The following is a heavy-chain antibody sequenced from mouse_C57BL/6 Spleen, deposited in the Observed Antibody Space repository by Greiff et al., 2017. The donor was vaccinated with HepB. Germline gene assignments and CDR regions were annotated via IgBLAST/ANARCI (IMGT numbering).Heavy chain of an antibody. CDR2: IYPGSGST. Sequence: QVHVKQPGAELVKPGASVKMSCKASGYTFTSYWITWVKQRPGQGLEWIGDIYPGSGSTNYNEKFKSKATLTVDTSTSTAYMQLSSLTSEDSAVYYCARRIYYGSSYRAMDYWGQGTSVTVSS. D-gene: IGHD1-1*01. J-gene: IGHJ4*01. CDR3: ARRIYYGSSYRAMDY. CDR1: GYTFTSYW. V-gene: IGHV1-55*01.